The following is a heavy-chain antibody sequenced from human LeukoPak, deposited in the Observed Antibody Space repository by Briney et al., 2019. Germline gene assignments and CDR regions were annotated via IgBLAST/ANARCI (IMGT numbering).Heavy chain of an antibody. D-gene: IGHD6-19*01. Sequence: SVKVSCKASGGTFSSYAISWVRQAPGQGLEWMGRIIPILGIANYAQKFQGRVTITADKSTSTAYMELSSLRSEDTAVYYCARSPDVAVAGTIYFDYWGQGTLVTVSS. J-gene: IGHJ4*02. V-gene: IGHV1-69*04. CDR2: IIPILGIA. CDR1: GGTFSSYA. CDR3: ARSPDVAVAGTIYFDY.